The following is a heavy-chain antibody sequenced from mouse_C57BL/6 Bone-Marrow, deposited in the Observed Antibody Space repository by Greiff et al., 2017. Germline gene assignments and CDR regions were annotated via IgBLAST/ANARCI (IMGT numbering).Heavy chain of an antibody. CDR3: ARRAYYYGSSLYWYFDV. CDR1: GYTFTSYG. D-gene: IGHD1-1*01. V-gene: IGHV1-81*01. Sequence: QVQLQQSGAELARPGASVKLSCKASGYTFTSYGISWVKQRTGQGLEWIGEIYPRSGNTYYNEKFKGKATLTADKSSSTAYMELRSLTSEDSAVYFCARRAYYYGSSLYWYFDVWGTGTTVTVSS. J-gene: IGHJ1*03. CDR2: IYPRSGNT.